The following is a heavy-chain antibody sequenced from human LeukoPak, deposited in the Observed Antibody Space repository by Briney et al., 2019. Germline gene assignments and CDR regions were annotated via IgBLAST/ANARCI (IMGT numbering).Heavy chain of an antibody. CDR1: GFTFSSHW. J-gene: IGHJ6*02. V-gene: IGHV3-7*01. Sequence: GGSLRLSCAGSGFTFSSHWMNWVRQAPGKGLEWVASIKEDGSEKYYVDPVKGRFTISRDNAKNSLYLQMNSLRAEDTAVYYCARRGTTISGVLVYHYSGMDVWGQGTTVTVSS. CDR3: ARRGTTISGVLVYHYSGMDV. CDR2: IKEDGSEK. D-gene: IGHD3-3*01.